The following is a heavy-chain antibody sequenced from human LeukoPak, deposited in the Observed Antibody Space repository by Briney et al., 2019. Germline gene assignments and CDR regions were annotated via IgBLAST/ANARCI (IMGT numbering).Heavy chain of an antibody. CDR1: GGSISSYY. J-gene: IGHJ4*02. CDR2: IYYSGST. CDR3: AREEGATRGLDY. Sequence: PSETLSLTCTVSGGSISSYYWNWIRQPPGKGLEWIGYIYYSGSTNYNPSLKSRVTISVDTSKNQFSLKLSSVTAADTAVYYCAREEGATRGLDYWGQGTLVTVSS. D-gene: IGHD1-26*01. V-gene: IGHV4-59*01.